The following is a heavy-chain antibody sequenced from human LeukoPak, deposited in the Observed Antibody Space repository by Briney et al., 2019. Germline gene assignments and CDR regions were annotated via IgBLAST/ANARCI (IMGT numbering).Heavy chain of an antibody. CDR1: GYTFTSYG. V-gene: IGHV1-18*01. CDR2: ISAYNGNT. J-gene: IGHJ3*02. Sequence: GASVKVSCKASGYTFTSYGISWVRQAPGQGLEWMGWISAYNGNTNYAQKLQGRVTMTTDTSTSTAYMELRSLRSDDTAVYHCARVKAYSSGWYGAFDIWGQGTMVTVSS. D-gene: IGHD6-19*01. CDR3: ARVKAYSSGWYGAFDI.